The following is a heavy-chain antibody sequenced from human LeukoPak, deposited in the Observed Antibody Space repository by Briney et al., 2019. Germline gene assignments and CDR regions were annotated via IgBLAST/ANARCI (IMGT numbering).Heavy chain of an antibody. D-gene: IGHD2-15*01. Sequence: ASVKVSCKASGYGFTGYFMHWLRQAPGQGLEWMGCVNPNNGGTNYAQKFRGRVTMTRDTSMSTAYMELRSLRSDDTAVYYCARGDEPAAVFEAYLDPWGQGTLVTVSS. CDR1: GYGFTGYF. J-gene: IGHJ5*02. CDR2: VNPNNGGT. CDR3: ARGDEPAAVFEAYLDP. V-gene: IGHV1-2*02.